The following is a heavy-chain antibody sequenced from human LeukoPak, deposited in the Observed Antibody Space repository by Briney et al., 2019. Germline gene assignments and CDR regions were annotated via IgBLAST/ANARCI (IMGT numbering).Heavy chain of an antibody. D-gene: IGHD6-13*01. CDR3: ARDAAGTWDNWFDP. CDR1: GGSISSYY. CDR2: IYYSGST. V-gene: IGHV4-59*01. Sequence: PETLSLTCTVSGGSISSYYWSWIRQPPGKGLEWIGYIYYSGSTNYNPSLKSRVTISVDTSKNQFSLKLSSVTAADTAVYYCARDAAGTWDNWFDPWGQGTLVTVSS. J-gene: IGHJ5*02.